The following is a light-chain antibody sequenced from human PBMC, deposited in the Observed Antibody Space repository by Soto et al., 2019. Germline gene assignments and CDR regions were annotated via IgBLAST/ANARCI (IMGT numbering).Light chain of an antibody. V-gene: IGKV3-20*01. CDR1: QSVSSSY. CDR3: QQYGSSQIT. Sequence: EIVLTQSPGTLSLSPGERATLSCRASQSVSSSYLAWYQQKPGQAPRLLIYGASSRATGIPDRFSGSGSGTDFTLTISRLEPEDFAVYYCQQYGSSQITFGQGKRLEIQ. CDR2: GAS. J-gene: IGKJ5*01.